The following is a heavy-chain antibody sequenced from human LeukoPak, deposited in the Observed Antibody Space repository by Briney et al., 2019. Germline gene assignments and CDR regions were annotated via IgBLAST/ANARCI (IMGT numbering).Heavy chain of an antibody. CDR3: ARLRTPGRIAAAEDAFDI. CDR2: INPNSGGT. J-gene: IGHJ3*02. CDR1: GYTFTGYY. V-gene: IGHV1-2*02. D-gene: IGHD6-13*01. Sequence: GASVKVSCKASGYTFTGYYMHWVRQAPGQGLEWMGWINPNSGGTNYAQKFQGRVTMTRDTSISTAYMELSRLRSDDTAVYYCARLRTPGRIAAAEDAFDIWGQGTMVTVSS.